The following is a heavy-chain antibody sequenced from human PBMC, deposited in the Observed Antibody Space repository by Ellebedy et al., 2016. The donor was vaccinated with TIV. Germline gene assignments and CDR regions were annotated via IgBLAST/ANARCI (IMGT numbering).Heavy chain of an antibody. CDR3: ARQWYDSSGYRPRADDY. D-gene: IGHD3-22*01. CDR2: IDPSDSYT. V-gene: IGHV5-10-1*01. Sequence: GGSLRLSCKGSGYSFTSYWISWVRQMPGKGLEWMGRIDPSDSYTNYSPSFQGHVTISADKSISTAYLQWSSLKASDTAMYYCARQWYDSSGYRPRADDYWGQGTLVTVSS. CDR1: GYSFTSYW. J-gene: IGHJ4*02.